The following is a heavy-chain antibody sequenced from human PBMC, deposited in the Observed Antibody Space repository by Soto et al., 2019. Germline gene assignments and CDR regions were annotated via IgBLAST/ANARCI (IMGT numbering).Heavy chain of an antibody. Sequence: GGSRRLSCAASGFTFSSSGMPWVRQAPGKGLEWVAVISYDGSKEVYADSVKGRLTISRDNSKNTLYLQMNSLRAEDTAVYYCAKDLRLWSKDYYYYGMDVWGQGTTVTVSS. V-gene: IGHV3-30*18. D-gene: IGHD5-18*01. CDR1: GFTFSSSG. CDR3: AKDLRLWSKDYYYYGMDV. CDR2: ISYDGSKE. J-gene: IGHJ6*02.